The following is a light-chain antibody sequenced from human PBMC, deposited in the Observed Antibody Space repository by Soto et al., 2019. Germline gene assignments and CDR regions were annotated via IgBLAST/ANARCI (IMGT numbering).Light chain of an antibody. CDR1: QSVTSGY. J-gene: IGKJ5*01. CDR3: QHYSSSPPAIT. V-gene: IGKV3-20*01. CDR2: GAS. Sequence: EIFLTQSPGTLSLSPGERATLSCRASQSVTSGYLAWYQQQPNQAPRLLIYGASYRATDIPDRFSGGGSGTDFTLTISRLEPEDFAVYYCQHYSSSPPAITFGQGTRLEI.